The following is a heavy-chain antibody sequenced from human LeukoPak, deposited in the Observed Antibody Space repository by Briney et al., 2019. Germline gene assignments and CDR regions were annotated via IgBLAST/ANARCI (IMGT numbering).Heavy chain of an antibody. J-gene: IGHJ4*02. CDR3: VKERSSGWYDFDY. V-gene: IGHV3-64D*06. CDR2: ISGNGGST. CDR1: GFTFSSYA. Sequence: GGSLRLSCSASGFTFSSYAMHWVRQAPGKGLEYVSGISGNGGSTYYADSVKGRFTISRDNSKNTLYLQISSLRAEDTAVYYCVKERSSGWYDFDYWGQGTLVTVSS. D-gene: IGHD6-19*01.